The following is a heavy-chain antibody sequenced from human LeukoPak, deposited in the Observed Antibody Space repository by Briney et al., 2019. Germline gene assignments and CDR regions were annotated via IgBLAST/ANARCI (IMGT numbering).Heavy chain of an antibody. CDR1: GGTFSSYA. CDR3: ARLYGRYSGTYQDY. J-gene: IGHJ4*02. Sequence: ASVKVSCKASGGTFSSYAISWVRQAPGQGLEWMGRIIPILGIANYAQKFQGRVTITADKSTSTAYMELSSLRSEDTAVYYCARLYGRYSGTYQDYWGQGTLVTVSS. CDR2: IIPILGIA. V-gene: IGHV1-69*04. D-gene: IGHD1-26*01.